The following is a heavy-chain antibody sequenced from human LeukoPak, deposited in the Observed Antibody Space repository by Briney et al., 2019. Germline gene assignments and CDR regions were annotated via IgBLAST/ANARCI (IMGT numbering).Heavy chain of an antibody. Sequence: ASVKVSCKASGYTFTSYGISWVRQAPGQGLEWMGWISAYNGNTNHAQKLQGRVTMTTDTSTSTAYMELRSLRSDDTAVYYCARIRLTGTTHNWFDPWGQGTLVTVSS. CDR1: GYTFTSYG. D-gene: IGHD1-7*01. V-gene: IGHV1-18*01. J-gene: IGHJ5*02. CDR3: ARIRLTGTTHNWFDP. CDR2: ISAYNGNT.